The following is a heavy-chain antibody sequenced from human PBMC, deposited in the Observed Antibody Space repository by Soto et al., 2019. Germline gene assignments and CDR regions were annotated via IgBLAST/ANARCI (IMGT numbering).Heavy chain of an antibody. Sequence: GGSLRLSCAASGFTFSSYWMSWVRQAPGKGLEWVANIKQDGSEKYYVDSVKGRFTISRDNAKNSLYLQMNSLRAEDTAVYYCARDALYSGYAYDAFDIWGQGTMVTVSS. CDR1: GFTFSSYW. CDR2: IKQDGSEK. J-gene: IGHJ3*02. V-gene: IGHV3-7*03. CDR3: ARDALYSGYAYDAFDI. D-gene: IGHD5-12*01.